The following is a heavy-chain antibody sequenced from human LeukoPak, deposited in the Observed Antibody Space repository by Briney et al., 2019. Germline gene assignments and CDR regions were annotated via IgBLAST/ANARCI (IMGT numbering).Heavy chain of an antibody. CDR3: AKDKGREGDY. V-gene: IGHV3-30*18. Sequence: GGSLRLSCAASGFSFSSYGMHWVRQAPGKGLEWVAVISSEGSEKFYGDSVKGRFTISRDNSENTLNLQMNSLRLEDAAVYYCAKDKGREGDYWGQGTLVTVSS. CDR2: ISSEGSEK. CDR1: GFSFSSYG. J-gene: IGHJ4*02.